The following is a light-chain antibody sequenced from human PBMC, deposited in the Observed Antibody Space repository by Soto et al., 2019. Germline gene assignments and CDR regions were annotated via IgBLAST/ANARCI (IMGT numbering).Light chain of an antibody. V-gene: IGLV1-51*02. CDR2: ENN. Sequence: QSVLTQPPSMSAAPGQKVTISCSGSSSNIENNYVSWYQQLPGTAPKLLIYENNKRPSGIPVRFSGSKSGTSATLGITGLQTGDEADFYGGTWDNRLSVWVFGGGTKVTVL. J-gene: IGLJ3*02. CDR3: GTWDNRLSVWV. CDR1: SSNIENNY.